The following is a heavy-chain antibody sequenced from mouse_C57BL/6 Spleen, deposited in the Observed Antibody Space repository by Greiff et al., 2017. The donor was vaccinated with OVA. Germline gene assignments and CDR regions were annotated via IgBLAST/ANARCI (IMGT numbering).Heavy chain of an antibody. J-gene: IGHJ4*01. Sequence: EVQLVESGGDLVKPGGSLKLSCAASGFTFSSYGMSWVRQTPDKRLEWVATISSGGSYTYYPDSVKGRFTISRDNAKNTLYLQMSSLKSEDTAMYYCARSMVTTNYYAMDYWGQGTSVTVSS. CDR1: GFTFSSYG. CDR2: ISSGGSYT. CDR3: ARSMVTTNYYAMDY. V-gene: IGHV5-6*01. D-gene: IGHD2-2*01.